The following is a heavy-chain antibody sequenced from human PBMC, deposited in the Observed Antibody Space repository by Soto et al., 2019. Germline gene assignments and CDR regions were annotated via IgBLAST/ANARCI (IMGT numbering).Heavy chain of an antibody. CDR3: ARVERTRPHYYYYMDV. V-gene: IGHV3-7*01. CDR1: GFTFSSYW. CDR2: IKQDGSEK. D-gene: IGHD6-6*01. Sequence: GGSLRLPCAASGFTFSSYWMSWVRQAPGKGLEWVANIKQDGSEKYYVDSVKGRFTISRDNAKNSLYLQMNSLRAEDTAVYYCARVERTRPHYYYYMDVWGKGTTVTVSS. J-gene: IGHJ6*03.